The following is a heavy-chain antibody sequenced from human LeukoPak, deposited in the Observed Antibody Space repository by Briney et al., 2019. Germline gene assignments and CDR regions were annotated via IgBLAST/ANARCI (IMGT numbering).Heavy chain of an antibody. J-gene: IGHJ3*02. CDR3: ARGYYDSFRAFDI. D-gene: IGHD3-22*01. CDR1: GFTVSSNY. V-gene: IGHV3-53*01. CDR2: IYSGGST. Sequence: GGSLRLSCAASGFTVSSNYMSWVRQAPGKGLEWVSVIYSGGSTYYADSVKGRFTISRDNSSNTLYLQMNSLRAEATAVYYCARGYYDSFRAFDIWGQGTMVTVSS.